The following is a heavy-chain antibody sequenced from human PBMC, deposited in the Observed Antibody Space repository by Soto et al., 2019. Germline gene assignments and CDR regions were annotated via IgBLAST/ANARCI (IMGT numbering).Heavy chain of an antibody. CDR2: VKSKADGGSG. CDR1: GFPFNNAW. D-gene: IGHD3-16*01. V-gene: IGHV3-15*07. Sequence: GGSLRLSCAASGFPFNNAWINWVRQVPGKGLEWVGRVKSKADGGSGDYAAPVKGRFVVSRDDSKDIVYLQMNSLKIEDTGVYYCTTDPRTTRPEIRLVYGGNGTQVTVSP. J-gene: IGHJ4*01. CDR3: TTDPRTTRPEIRLVY.